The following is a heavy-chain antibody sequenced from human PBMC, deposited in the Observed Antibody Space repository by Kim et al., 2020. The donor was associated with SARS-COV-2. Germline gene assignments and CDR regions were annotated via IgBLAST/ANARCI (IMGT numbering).Heavy chain of an antibody. CDR3: AREESRSGATVHY. D-gene: IGHD3-3*01. J-gene: IGHJ4*02. CDR2: INHSGST. CDR1: GGSFSGYY. Sequence: SETLSLTCAVYGGSFSGYYWSWIRQPPGKGLEWIGEINHSGSTNYNPSLKSRVTISVDTSKNQFSLKLSSVTAADTAVYYCAREESRSGATVHYWGQGTLVTVSS. V-gene: IGHV4-34*01.